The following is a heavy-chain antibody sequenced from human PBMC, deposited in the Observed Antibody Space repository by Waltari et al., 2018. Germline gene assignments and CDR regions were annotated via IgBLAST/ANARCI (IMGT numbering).Heavy chain of an antibody. J-gene: IGHJ4*02. CDR1: GGSISSGDYY. V-gene: IGHV4-30-4*08. D-gene: IGHD2-15*01. Sequence: QVQLQESGPGLVKPSQTLSLTCTVSGGSISSGDYYWSWIRQPPGKGLEWIGYIYYRGSTYYNPSLKSRVTRSVDTSKNQFSLKLSSVTAADTAVYYCARQSPGWYYFDYWGQGTLVTVSS. CDR3: ARQSPGWYYFDY. CDR2: IYYRGST.